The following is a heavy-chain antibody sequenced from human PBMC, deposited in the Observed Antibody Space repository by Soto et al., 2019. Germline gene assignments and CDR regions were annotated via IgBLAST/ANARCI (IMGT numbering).Heavy chain of an antibody. J-gene: IGHJ6*03. V-gene: IGHV5-51*03. CDR2: IYPGDSDT. Sequence: EVQLVQSGAEVKKPGESLKISCTGSGYSFTSYWIGWVRQMPGKGLEWMGIIYPGDSDTRYSPSFQGQVTISADKSISTGYRQWSSLKASDTAMYYCARLGGGGEPHYYYYYMDVWGKGTTVTVSS. CDR3: ARLGGGGEPHYYYYYMDV. D-gene: IGHD3-16*01. CDR1: GYSFTSYW.